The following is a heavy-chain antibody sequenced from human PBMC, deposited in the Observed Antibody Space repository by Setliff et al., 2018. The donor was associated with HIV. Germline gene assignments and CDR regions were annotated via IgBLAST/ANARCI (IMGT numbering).Heavy chain of an antibody. V-gene: IGHV4-38-2*01. Sequence: SETLSLTCDVSSHSINSGYYWGWIRQPPGKGLEWIGSINHSGTSYYNPSLKSRVTISIDTSKNQLFLKLTSVTADDTGIYYCARGPPFAYWGQGHLVTVSS. J-gene: IGHJ4*02. CDR1: SHSINSGYY. CDR3: ARGPPFAY. CDR2: INHSGTS.